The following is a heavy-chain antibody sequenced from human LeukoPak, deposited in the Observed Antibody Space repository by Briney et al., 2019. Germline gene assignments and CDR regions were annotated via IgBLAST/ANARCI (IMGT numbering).Heavy chain of an antibody. CDR1: GFTFSSYG. Sequence: GGSLRLSCAASGFTFSSYGMHWVRQAPGKGLEWVAFIRYDGSNKYYADSVKGRFTISRDNSKNTLYLQMNSLRAEDTAVYYCARDPGYCSGGSCQYYYYYYMDVWGKGTTVTVSS. D-gene: IGHD2-15*01. J-gene: IGHJ6*03. CDR3: ARDPGYCSGGSCQYYYYYYMDV. CDR2: IRYDGSNK. V-gene: IGHV3-30*02.